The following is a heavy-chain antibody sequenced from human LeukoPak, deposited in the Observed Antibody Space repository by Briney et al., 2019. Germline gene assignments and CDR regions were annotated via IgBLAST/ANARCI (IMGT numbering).Heavy chain of an antibody. J-gene: IGHJ4*02. CDR3: ARGRYGGYGEIDY. D-gene: IGHD5-12*01. V-gene: IGHV3-66*01. CDR1: GFTVSSNY. CDR2: IYSGGST. Sequence: GGSLRLSCAASGFTVSSNYMSWVRQTPGKGLEWVSVIYSGGSTYYADSVKGRFTISRDNSKNTLYLQMNSLRAEDTAVYYCARGRYGGYGEIDYRGQGTLVTVSS.